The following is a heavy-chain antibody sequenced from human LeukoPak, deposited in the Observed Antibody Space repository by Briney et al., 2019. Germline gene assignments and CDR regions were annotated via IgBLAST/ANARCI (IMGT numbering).Heavy chain of an antibody. Sequence: ASVKVSCKASGYTFTSYGISWVHQAPGQGLEWMGWISAYNGNTNYAQKLQGRVTMTTDTSTSTAYMELRSLRSDDTAVYYCARDRINPKYPDAFDIWGQGTMVTVSS. CDR2: ISAYNGNT. J-gene: IGHJ3*02. D-gene: IGHD2-2*01. CDR3: ARDRINPKYPDAFDI. V-gene: IGHV1-18*01. CDR1: GYTFTSYG.